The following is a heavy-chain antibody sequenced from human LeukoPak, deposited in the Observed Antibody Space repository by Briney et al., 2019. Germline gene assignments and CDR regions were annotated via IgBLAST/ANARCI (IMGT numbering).Heavy chain of an antibody. D-gene: IGHD6-19*01. CDR2: ITWDGGLT. Sequence: PGRSLRLSCEASGFTFHNYAMHWVRQSPGKGLEWVSLITWDGGLTYYGDFVQGRFTISRDNSHNSLYLQMGSLRTEDTALYFCVKTVGRAVAGSFDSWGQGTLVTVSS. CDR1: GFTFHNYA. V-gene: IGHV3-43D*03. J-gene: IGHJ4*02. CDR3: VKTVGRAVAGSFDS.